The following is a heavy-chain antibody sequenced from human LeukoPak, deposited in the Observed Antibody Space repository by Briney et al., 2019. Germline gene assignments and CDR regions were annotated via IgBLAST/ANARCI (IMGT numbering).Heavy chain of an antibody. CDR2: IYYSEST. CDR1: GGSISSYY. CDR3: ARGYGDFRVEGRYFHS. J-gene: IGHJ4*02. D-gene: IGHD4-17*01. Sequence: SETLSLTCTVSGGSISSYYGSWIRQPPGRGLGWVGYIYYSESTNYNPSLRSRVTISIDTSKKHYFLKLKSVTAADTAVYYCARGYGDFRVEGRYFHSWGQGTLVTVSS. V-gene: IGHV4-59*01.